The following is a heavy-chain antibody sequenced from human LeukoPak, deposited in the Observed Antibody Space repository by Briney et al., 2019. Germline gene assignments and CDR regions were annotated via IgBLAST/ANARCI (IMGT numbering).Heavy chain of an antibody. CDR1: GYSITNYW. CDR3: ARRLAVANVGYFDY. J-gene: IGHJ4*02. Sequence: GESLKISCKGSGYSITNYWIGWVRQMPGKGLEWMGIIYPGDSETKYSPTFQGQVTISADKSISTAYLQWSSLKASDSAMYYRARRLAVANVGYFDYWGQGTLVTVSS. V-gene: IGHV5-51*01. D-gene: IGHD6-19*01. CDR2: IYPGDSET.